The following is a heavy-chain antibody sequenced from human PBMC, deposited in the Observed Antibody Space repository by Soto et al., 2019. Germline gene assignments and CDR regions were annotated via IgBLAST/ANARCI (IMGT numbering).Heavy chain of an antibody. CDR1: GGSISSYY. D-gene: IGHD2-15*01. Sequence: EALSLPCTVSGGSISSYYWSWIRLPPVNGLDWIGYIYYSGSTNYNPSLKSRVTISVDTSKNQSSLKLSSVTAADTAVYYCARAEGYCSGGSCYSWDYYYGMDVWGQGTTVTVS. CDR2: IYYSGST. CDR3: ARAEGYCSGGSCYSWDYYYGMDV. V-gene: IGHV4-59*01. J-gene: IGHJ6*02.